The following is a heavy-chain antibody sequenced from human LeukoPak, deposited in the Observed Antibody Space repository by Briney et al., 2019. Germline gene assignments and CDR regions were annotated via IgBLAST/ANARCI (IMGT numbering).Heavy chain of an antibody. Sequence: SETLSLTCTGSGGSISSYYWSWIRQPAGKGLEWIGRIYTSGSTNYNPSLKSRVTISVDTSKNQFSLKLSSVTAADTAVYYCARGPLGYSYGGNPNFDYWGQGTLVTVSS. CDR3: ARGPLGYSYGGNPNFDY. CDR2: IYTSGST. V-gene: IGHV4-4*07. D-gene: IGHD5-18*01. J-gene: IGHJ4*02. CDR1: GGSISSYY.